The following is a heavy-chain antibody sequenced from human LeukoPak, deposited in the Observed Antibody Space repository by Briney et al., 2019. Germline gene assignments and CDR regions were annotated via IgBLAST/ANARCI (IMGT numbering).Heavy chain of an antibody. Sequence: AGGSLRLSCAASGFTFSSYWMSWVRQAPGKGLEWVANIKQDGSEKYYVDSVKGRFTISRDNAKNSLYLQMNSLRAEDTAVYYCARDLTVEVHDSSGYYPRGQGTLVTVSS. CDR2: IKQDGSEK. D-gene: IGHD3-22*01. V-gene: IGHV3-7*01. CDR1: GFTFSSYW. J-gene: IGHJ5*02. CDR3: ARDLTVEVHDSSGYYP.